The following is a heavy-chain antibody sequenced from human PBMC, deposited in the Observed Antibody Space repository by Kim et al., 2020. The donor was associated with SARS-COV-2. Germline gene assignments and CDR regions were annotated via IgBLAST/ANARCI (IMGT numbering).Heavy chain of an antibody. CDR2: IKYSGSSGST. CDR3: ARTLGTGGEDAFNI. Sequence: SETLSLTCAVYGGSFSNYYWSWIRQPPGKGLEWSGEIKYSGSSGSTIYNPSLKSRVIISVDTSKNQFSLNLDSVTSADTAIYYCARTLGTGGEDAFNIWGQGTMVTVSS. V-gene: IGHV4-34*01. D-gene: IGHD7-27*01. CDR1: GGSFSNYY. J-gene: IGHJ3*02.